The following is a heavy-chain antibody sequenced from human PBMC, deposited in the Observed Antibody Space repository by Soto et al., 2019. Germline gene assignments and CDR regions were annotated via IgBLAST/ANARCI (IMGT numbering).Heavy chain of an antibody. J-gene: IGHJ6*02. V-gene: IGHV4-34*01. CDR2: INHSGST. CDR1: GGSFSGYY. D-gene: IGHD6-13*01. CDR3: ARGRGAAGGYYYYGMDV. Sequence: SETLSLTCAVYGGSFSGYYWSWIRQPPGKGLEWIGEINHSGSTNYNPSLKSRVTISVDTSKNQFSLKLSSVTAADTAVYYCARGRGAAGGYYYYGMDVWGQGTTVTVSS.